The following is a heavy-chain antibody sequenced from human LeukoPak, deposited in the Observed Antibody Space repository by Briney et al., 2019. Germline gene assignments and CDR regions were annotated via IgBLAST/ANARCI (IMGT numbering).Heavy chain of an antibody. V-gene: IGHV4-30-2*01. CDR2: IYHSGST. D-gene: IGHD2-2*01. CDR1: GFTFSSYA. Sequence: LRLSCAASGFTFSSYAMSWVRQAPGKGLEWIGYIYHSGSTYYNPSLKSRVTISVDRSKNQFSLKLSSVTAADTAVYYCARENLGYCSSTSCVKSKNWFDPWGQGTLVTVSS. J-gene: IGHJ5*02. CDR3: ARENLGYCSSTSCVKSKNWFDP.